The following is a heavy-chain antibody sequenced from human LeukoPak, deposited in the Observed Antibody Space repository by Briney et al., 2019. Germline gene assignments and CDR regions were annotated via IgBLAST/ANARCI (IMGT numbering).Heavy chain of an antibody. D-gene: IGHD3-22*01. Sequence: SETLSLTCTVSGGSISSYYWSWIRQPAGKGLEWIGRIYTSGSTNYNPSLKSRVTMSVDTSKNQLSLKLSSVTAADTAVYYCARGVWYYDSSGYYYYYYYMDVWGKGTTVTVSS. V-gene: IGHV4-4*07. CDR2: IYTSGST. J-gene: IGHJ6*03. CDR1: GGSISSYY. CDR3: ARGVWYYDSSGYYYYYYYMDV.